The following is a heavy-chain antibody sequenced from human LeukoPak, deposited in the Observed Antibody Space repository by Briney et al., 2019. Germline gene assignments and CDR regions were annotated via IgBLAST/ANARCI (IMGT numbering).Heavy chain of an antibody. J-gene: IGHJ4*02. Sequence: GGSLRLSCAASGFTFSSYSMNWVRQAPGKGLEWVSYISSSSSTIYYADSVKGRFTISRDNAKNSLYLQMNSLRAEDTAVYYCARPHYGDYTYWDQGTLVTVSS. CDR3: ARPHYGDYTY. V-gene: IGHV3-48*01. CDR1: GFTFSSYS. CDR2: ISSSSSTI. D-gene: IGHD4-17*01.